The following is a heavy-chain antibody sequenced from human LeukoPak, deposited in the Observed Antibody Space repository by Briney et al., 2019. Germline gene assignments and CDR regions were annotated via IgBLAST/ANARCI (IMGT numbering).Heavy chain of an antibody. Sequence: SETLSLTCAVYGGSFSNYYWSWIRQSPGKVLEWIGEINDSGTINYNPSLMSRVTISVDKSKNQFSLKLSSVPAADTAVYYCARRWNYGRNYYIDVWGKGATVSVSS. D-gene: IGHD1-7*01. CDR2: INDSGTI. CDR3: ARRWNYGRNYYIDV. CDR1: GGSFSNYY. V-gene: IGHV4-34*01. J-gene: IGHJ6*03.